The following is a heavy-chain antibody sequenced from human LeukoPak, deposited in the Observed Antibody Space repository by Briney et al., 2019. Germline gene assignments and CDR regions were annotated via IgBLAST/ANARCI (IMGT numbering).Heavy chain of an antibody. CDR2: ISAYNGNT. D-gene: IGHD2-21*01. CDR1: GYTFTSYG. J-gene: IGHJ4*02. V-gene: IGHV1-18*01. CDR3: ARDSSFLLGVALYYFDY. Sequence: ASVKVSCKASGYTFTSYGISWVRQAPGQGLEWMGWISAYNGNTNYAQKLQGRVTMTADTSTSTAYMELRSLRSDDTAVYYCARDSSFLLGVALYYFDYWGQGILVTVSS.